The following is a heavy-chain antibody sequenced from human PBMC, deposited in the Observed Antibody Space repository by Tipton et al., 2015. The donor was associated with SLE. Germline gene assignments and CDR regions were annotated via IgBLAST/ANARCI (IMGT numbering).Heavy chain of an antibody. CDR1: GDSISSHF. D-gene: IGHD6-13*01. CDR2: ISYTGNS. Sequence: TLSLTCTVSGDSISSHFWSWIRQPPGKGLEWIGYISYTGNSNYSPSLKSRVTISLDTSKKQFSLKLNSVTAADTAVYFCARGVPGISATGTDYWGQGTLVTVSS. V-gene: IGHV4-59*11. CDR3: ARGVPGISATGTDY. J-gene: IGHJ4*02.